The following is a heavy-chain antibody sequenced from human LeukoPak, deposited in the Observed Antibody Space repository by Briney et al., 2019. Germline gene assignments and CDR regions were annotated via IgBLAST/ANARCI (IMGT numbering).Heavy chain of an antibody. D-gene: IGHD2-2*01. CDR2: IIPILGIA. J-gene: IGHJ3*02. V-gene: IGHV1-69*04. Sequence: ASVKVSCKASGGTFSSYAISWVRQAPGQGLEWMGRIIPILGIANYAQKFQGRVTITADKSTSTAYMELSSLRSEDTAVYYCAREAKWDCSSTSCYRDAFDIWGQGTIVTVSS. CDR3: AREAKWDCSSTSCYRDAFDI. CDR1: GGTFSSYA.